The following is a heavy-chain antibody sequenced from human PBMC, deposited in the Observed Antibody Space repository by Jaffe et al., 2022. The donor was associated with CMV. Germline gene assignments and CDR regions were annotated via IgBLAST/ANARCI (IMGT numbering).Heavy chain of an antibody. CDR3: AHSLMSVTYFDY. CDR2: IYYNDDK. D-gene: IGHD3-16*01. J-gene: IGHJ4*02. CDR1: GFSLSTTGVG. V-gene: IGHV2-5*01. Sequence: QITLRESGPTLVKATQTLTLTCTFSGFSLSTTGVGVGWIRQPPGKALEWLALIYYNDDKRYSPSLKTRLTITKDSSKNQVILTVTNMDPVDTATYYCAHSLMSVTYFDYWGQGTLVTVSS.